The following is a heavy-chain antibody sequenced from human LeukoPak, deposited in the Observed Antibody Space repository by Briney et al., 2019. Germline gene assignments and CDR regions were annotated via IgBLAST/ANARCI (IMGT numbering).Heavy chain of an antibody. Sequence: SETLSLTCTVSGGSISSYHWSWTRQPPGKGLEWIAYISYSGSTNYNPSLRSRVTISLDTSKNHFSLKLSSVTAADTAVYYCARQNSGYDLGPFAYWGQGILVTVSS. CDR1: GGSISSYH. D-gene: IGHD5-12*01. CDR3: ARQNSGYDLGPFAY. CDR2: ISYSGST. V-gene: IGHV4-59*08. J-gene: IGHJ4*02.